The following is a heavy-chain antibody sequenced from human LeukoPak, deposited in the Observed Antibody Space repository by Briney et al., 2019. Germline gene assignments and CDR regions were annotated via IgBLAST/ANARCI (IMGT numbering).Heavy chain of an antibody. CDR1: GYTFTSYD. Sequence: ASVKVSCKASGYTFTSYDINWVRQAPGQGLEWMGWINPNRGGTNYAQKFQGRVTMTRDTSISTAYMELSRLRSDDTAVYYCAADSSSPYWGQGTLVTVSS. D-gene: IGHD6-6*01. CDR3: AADSSSPY. CDR2: INPNRGGT. J-gene: IGHJ4*02. V-gene: IGHV1-2*02.